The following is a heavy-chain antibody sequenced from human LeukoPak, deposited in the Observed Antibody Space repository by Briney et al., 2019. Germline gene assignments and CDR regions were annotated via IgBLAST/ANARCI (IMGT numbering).Heavy chain of an antibody. CDR3: ARQLPNGSGSYIGGYNWFDP. D-gene: IGHD3-10*01. Sequence: PSETLSLTCAVSGGSISSSSYYWGWIRQPPGKGLEWIGSIYYSGSTYYNPSLKSRVTISVDTSKNQFSLKLSSVTAADTAVYYCARQLPNGSGSYIGGYNWFDPWGQGTLVTVSS. V-gene: IGHV4-39*01. J-gene: IGHJ5*02. CDR2: IYYSGST. CDR1: GGSISSSSYY.